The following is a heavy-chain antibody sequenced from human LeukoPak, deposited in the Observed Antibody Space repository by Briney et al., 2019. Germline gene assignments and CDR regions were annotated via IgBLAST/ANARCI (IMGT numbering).Heavy chain of an antibody. Sequence: PGGSLRLSCAASGFTFSSYWMHWVRQAPGKGLVWVSRIKSDGSSTSYADSVKGRFTISRDNAKNTLYLQMNSLRADDTAVYYCARSARLMKGVVEVTALDDWGQGTLVTVSS. J-gene: IGHJ4*02. CDR1: GFTFSSYW. V-gene: IGHV3-74*01. CDR2: IKSDGSST. CDR3: ARSARLMKGVVEVTALDD. D-gene: IGHD3-3*01.